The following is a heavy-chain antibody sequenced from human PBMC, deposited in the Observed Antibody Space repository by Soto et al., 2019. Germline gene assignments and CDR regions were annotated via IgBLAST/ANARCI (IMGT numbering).Heavy chain of an antibody. CDR3: ARKTDGSGTHPRAFYFDY. Sequence: QVQLVQSGAEVKKPGASVKVSCKASGYTFIGYYIHWVRQAPGQGLEWMGWINPNSGGTNSAQKFQGRVTMTRDTSISTAYMELSSLTSDDTAVYYCARKTDGSGTHPRAFYFDYWGQGTLVTRSS. J-gene: IGHJ4*02. CDR2: INPNSGGT. CDR1: GYTFIGYY. D-gene: IGHD3-10*01. V-gene: IGHV1-2*02.